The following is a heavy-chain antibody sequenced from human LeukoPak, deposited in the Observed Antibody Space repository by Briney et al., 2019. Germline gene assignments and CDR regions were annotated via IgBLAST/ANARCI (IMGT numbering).Heavy chain of an antibody. D-gene: IGHD1-26*01. J-gene: IGHJ4*02. Sequence: SETLSLTCAVYGGSFSGYYWSWIRQPPGKGLEWIGEINHNGSTNYNPSLKSRVTISVDTSKNQFSLKLSSVTAADTAVYYCAGDPGATDYYFDYWGQGTLVTVSS. CDR1: GGSFSGYY. V-gene: IGHV4-34*01. CDR2: INHNGST. CDR3: AGDPGATDYYFDY.